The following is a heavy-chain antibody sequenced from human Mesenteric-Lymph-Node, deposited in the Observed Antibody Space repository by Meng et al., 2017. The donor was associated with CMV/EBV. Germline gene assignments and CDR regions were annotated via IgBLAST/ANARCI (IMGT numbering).Heavy chain of an antibody. V-gene: IGHV3-9*01. CDR1: GFTFDDYA. J-gene: IGHJ4*02. CDR3: AKTGSGWIHDY. Sequence: LSLTCAASGFTFDDYAMHWVRQAPGKGLEWVSGISWDSGSIGYADSVKGRFTISRDNSKKTLSLQMNSLRAGDTAVYYCAKTGSGWIHDYWGQGTLVTVSS. CDR2: ISWDSGSI. D-gene: IGHD6-19*01.